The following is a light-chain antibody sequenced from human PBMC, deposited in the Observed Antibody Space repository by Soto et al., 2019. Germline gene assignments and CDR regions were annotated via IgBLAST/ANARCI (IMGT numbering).Light chain of an antibody. CDR3: CAFTISNTLPFV. J-gene: IGLJ1*01. CDR2: EDT. V-gene: IGLV2-14*02. Sequence: QSALTQPASVSGSPGQSITISCAGTSSDVGSHPLVSWYQQHPGKAPKLMISEDTKRPSGVSSRFSGSKSGNMASLTISGLQAEDEGDYYCCAFTISNTLPFVFGTGTKLTVL. CDR1: SSDVGSHPL.